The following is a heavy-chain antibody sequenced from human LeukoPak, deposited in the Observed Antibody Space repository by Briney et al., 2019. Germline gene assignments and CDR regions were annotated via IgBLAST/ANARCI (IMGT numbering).Heavy chain of an antibody. D-gene: IGHD3-10*01. CDR1: GFSFSYSG. V-gene: IGHV3-15*01. CDR2: IKSQTDGAKT. CDR3: TTDLNQRLKWFGNPPDH. J-gene: IGHJ4*02. Sequence: GDSLRLPCAASGFSFSYSGMSSVAQAPAKRLEWLGHIKSQTDGAKTDYAAPVKGRVSISRDDSKKMLYLQLNSLKTDNTAVYYCTTDLNQRLKWFGNPPDHWGQGTLVTVSS.